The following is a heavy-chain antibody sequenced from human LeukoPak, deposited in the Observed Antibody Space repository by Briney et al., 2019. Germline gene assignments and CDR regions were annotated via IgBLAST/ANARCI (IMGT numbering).Heavy chain of an antibody. CDR1: GFTFSSFT. V-gene: IGHV3-21*01. Sequence: GGSLRLSCAASGFTFSSFTMNWVRQAPGKGLEWVSSISSSSRYIYYGDSVMGRFTISRDNAKNSLYPQMNSLRAEDTAVYYCARGGSDPVSGRYYGGGAFDIWGQGTMVTVSS. D-gene: IGHD1-26*01. CDR3: ARGGSDPVSGRYYGGGAFDI. CDR2: ISSSSRYI. J-gene: IGHJ3*02.